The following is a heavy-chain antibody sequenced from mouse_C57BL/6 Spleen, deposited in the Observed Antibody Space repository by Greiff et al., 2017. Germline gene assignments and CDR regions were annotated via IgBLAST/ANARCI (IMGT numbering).Heavy chain of an antibody. J-gene: IGHJ2*01. CDR3: AREDYAGFAY. CDR1: GYTFTSYW. V-gene: IGHV1-64*01. Sequence: QVQLQQPGAELVKPGASVKLSCKASGYTFTSYWMHWVKQRPGQGLEWIGMIHPNSGSTNYNEKFKSKAKLTVDKSSSTAYIQLSRLTSEDSAVYYCAREDYAGFAYWGQGTTLTVSS. CDR2: IHPNSGST. D-gene: IGHD2-4*01.